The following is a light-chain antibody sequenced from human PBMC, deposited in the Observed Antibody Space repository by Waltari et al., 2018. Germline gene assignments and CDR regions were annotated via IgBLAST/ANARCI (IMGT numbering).Light chain of an antibody. J-gene: IGLJ2*01. Sequence: QSALTQPASVSGSPGQSITISCTGTSSDVGSYNLVSWYQQHPGRAPKLMIYEVSERPSGVSTRFSGSKSGNTASLTISVLQAEDEADYYCCSYTGSPHVVFGGGTKLTIL. CDR2: EVS. CDR3: CSYTGSPHVV. V-gene: IGLV2-23*02. CDR1: SSDVGSYNL.